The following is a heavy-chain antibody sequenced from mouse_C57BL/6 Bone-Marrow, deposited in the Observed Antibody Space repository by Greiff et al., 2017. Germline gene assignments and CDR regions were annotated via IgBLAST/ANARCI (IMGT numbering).Heavy chain of an antibody. CDR3: ARGGYGSSYSYAMDY. V-gene: IGHV3-6*01. D-gene: IGHD1-1*01. CDR1: GYSITSGYY. Sequence: DVQLQESGPGLVKPSQSLSLTCSVTGYSITSGYYWNWIRQFPGNKLEWMGYISYDGSNNYNPSLKNRISITRDTSKNQFFLKLNSVTTEDTATYYCARGGYGSSYSYAMDYWGQGTSVTVSS. J-gene: IGHJ4*01. CDR2: ISYDGSN.